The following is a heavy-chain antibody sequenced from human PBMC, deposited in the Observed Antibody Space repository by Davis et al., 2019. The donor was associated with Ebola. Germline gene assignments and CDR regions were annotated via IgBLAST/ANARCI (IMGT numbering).Heavy chain of an antibody. V-gene: IGHV3-11*01. CDR2: ISSSGSTI. CDR1: GFTFSDYY. CDR3: AKDSSSSGYYYYGMDV. D-gene: IGHD6-6*01. Sequence: GESLKISCAASGFTFSDYYMSWIRQAPGKGLEWVSYISSSGSTIYYADSVKGRFTISRDNAKNSLYLQMNSLRAEDTALYYCAKDSSSSGYYYYGMDVWGQGTTVTVSS. J-gene: IGHJ6*02.